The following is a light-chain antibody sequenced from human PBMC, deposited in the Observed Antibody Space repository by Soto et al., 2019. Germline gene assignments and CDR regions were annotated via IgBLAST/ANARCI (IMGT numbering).Light chain of an antibody. CDR1: SSDVGSYKF. J-gene: IGLJ2*01. Sequence: QSALTQPASVSGSPGQSITISCTGTSSDVGSYKFVSWYQQHPGKAPKLMIYEGSKRPSGVSYRFSGSKSGNTASLTISGLQAEDEADYYCCSYVGSSTLAFGGGTKLTVL. V-gene: IGLV2-23*01. CDR3: CSYVGSSTLA. CDR2: EGS.